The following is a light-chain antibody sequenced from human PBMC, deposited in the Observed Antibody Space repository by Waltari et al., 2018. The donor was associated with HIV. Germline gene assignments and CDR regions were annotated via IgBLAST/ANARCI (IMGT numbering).Light chain of an antibody. CDR2: ASS. CDR3: QQYDDLPIT. V-gene: IGKV1-33*01. CDR1: QDISDS. J-gene: IGKJ5*01. Sequence: DIRMTQSPSSLSASLGDRVTIYCQAGQDISDSLNWYQQRPGKPPKLLIHASSTLQTGVPSRFSGSGGRSRFSLTMDSLQPEDFAMYFCQQYDDLPITFGQGTRLEI.